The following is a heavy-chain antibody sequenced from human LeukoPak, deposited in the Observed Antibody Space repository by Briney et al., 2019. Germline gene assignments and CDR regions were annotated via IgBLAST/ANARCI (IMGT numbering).Heavy chain of an antibody. CDR3: ARVFTYYDILTGFYYYYGMDV. V-gene: IGHV3-66*01. CDR1: GITVSSNH. D-gene: IGHD3-9*01. J-gene: IGHJ6*02. Sequence: GGSLRLSCAASGITVSSNHMSWVRQAPGKGLEWVSVIDSGGSTYYADSVKGGFTISRDNSKNTLYLQVNSLRAEDTAVYYCARVFTYYDILTGFYYYYGMDVWGQGTTVTVSS. CDR2: IDSGGST.